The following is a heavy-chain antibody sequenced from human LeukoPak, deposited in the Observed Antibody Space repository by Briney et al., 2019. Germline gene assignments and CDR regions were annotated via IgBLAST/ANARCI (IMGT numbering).Heavy chain of an antibody. J-gene: IGHJ3*02. D-gene: IGHD3-10*01. V-gene: IGHV4-39*02. CDR3: ARRVRGVNDAFDI. CDR1: GGSISSSTYY. CDR2: IYYRGTT. Sequence: SETLSLTCTVSGGSISSSTYYWGWIRQPPGKGLEWIATIYYRGTTYYNPSLKSRVTISVDTSKNHFSLKLSSMTAADTAVYYCARRVRGVNDAFDIWGQGTMVTVSS.